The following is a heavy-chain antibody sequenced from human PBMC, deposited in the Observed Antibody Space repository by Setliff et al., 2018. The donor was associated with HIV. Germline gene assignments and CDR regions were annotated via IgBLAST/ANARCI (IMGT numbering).Heavy chain of an antibody. Sequence: SETLSLTCSVSGGSLSSGSHYCTWLRQAAGKGLEWIGHFYTSGTTNYNPSLESRAILSVDTSQNQFSLQLKHVTAADTAIYYCAREQYHFVVDYYYYYGMDVWGQGNTVTVSS. CDR2: FYTSGTT. D-gene: IGHD2-15*01. V-gene: IGHV4-61*09. CDR3: AREQYHFVVDYYYYYGMDV. CDR1: GGSLSSGSHY. J-gene: IGHJ6*02.